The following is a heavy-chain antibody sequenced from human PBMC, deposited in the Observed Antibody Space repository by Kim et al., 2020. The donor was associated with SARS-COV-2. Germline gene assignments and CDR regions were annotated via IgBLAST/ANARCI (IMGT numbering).Heavy chain of an antibody. CDR3: ETDHGSPGFYDY. D-gene: IGHD3-10*01. V-gene: IGHV1-24*01. J-gene: IGHJ4*02. Sequence: IYAQKIQGRVTMTEDTSTDTAYMELSSLRSEDTAVYYCETDHGSPGFYDYWGQGTLVTVSS.